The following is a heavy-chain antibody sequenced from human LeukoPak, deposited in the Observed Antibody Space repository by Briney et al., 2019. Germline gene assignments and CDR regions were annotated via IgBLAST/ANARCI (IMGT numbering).Heavy chain of an antibody. J-gene: IGHJ4*02. V-gene: IGHV1-24*01. CDR2: FDPEDGET. CDR3: ATPRYYDILTGYYTAFDY. D-gene: IGHD3-9*01. Sequence: ASVKVSCKVSGYTLTELSMHWVRQAPGKGLEWMGGFDPEDGETIYAQRFQGRVTMTEDTSTDTAYMELSSLRPEDTAVYYCATPRYYDILTGYYTAFDYWGRGILVTVPS. CDR1: GYTLTELS.